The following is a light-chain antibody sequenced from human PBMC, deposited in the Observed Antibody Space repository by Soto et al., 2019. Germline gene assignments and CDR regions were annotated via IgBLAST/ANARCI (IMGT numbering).Light chain of an antibody. CDR3: QQYSTYWT. V-gene: IGKV1-5*01. Sequence: DIKMTQSPSTLSASVGDRVTITCRASQSISSWLAWYQQKPGKAPKLLIYDASSLESGVPSRFSGSGSGTDFTLTISSLQPDDFATYYCQQYSTYWTFGQGSMV. CDR2: DAS. CDR1: QSISSW. J-gene: IGKJ1*01.